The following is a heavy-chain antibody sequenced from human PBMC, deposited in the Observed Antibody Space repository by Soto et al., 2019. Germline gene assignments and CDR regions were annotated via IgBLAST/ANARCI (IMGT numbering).Heavy chain of an antibody. D-gene: IGHD1-7*01. J-gene: IGHJ5*02. CDR3: AISAWNYGGPLNWLDP. CDR1: GGTLTSYA. V-gene: IGHV1-69*13. Sequence: SVKVSCKASGGTLTSYAVNWVRQAPGQGLEWMGVVVPMLSTLKYAQRFQGRVTITADESTTTAFMELSGLRSDDTAVYYCAISAWNYGGPLNWLDPWGQGTLVTISS. CDR2: VVPMLSTL.